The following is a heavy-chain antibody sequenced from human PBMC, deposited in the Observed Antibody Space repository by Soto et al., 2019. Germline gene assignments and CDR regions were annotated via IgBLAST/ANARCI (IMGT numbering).Heavy chain of an antibody. D-gene: IGHD1-26*01. J-gene: IGHJ5*02. CDR3: AREPYSVGASWFDP. CDR1: GVSFSGYN. V-gene: IGHV4-34*01. CDR2: GNHSGST. Sequence: QVQLQQWGAGLLKPSETLSLTCAVYGVSFSGYNWSWIRPPQGKGLGWFGEGNHSGSTNYNPSLKSPVTISVDTSKNQFSLKLSSVTAADTAVYYCAREPYSVGASWFDPWGQGTLVTVS.